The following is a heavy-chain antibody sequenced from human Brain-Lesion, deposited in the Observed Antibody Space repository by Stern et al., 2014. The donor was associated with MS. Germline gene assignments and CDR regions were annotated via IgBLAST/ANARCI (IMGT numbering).Heavy chain of an antibody. CDR1: PPPPPPPP. D-gene: IGHD6-13*01. CDR3: ATVSPYTSSWYPFFDN. J-gene: IGHJ4*02. Sequence: EVQLVESGGGLVKPGGSLPPPPPPPPPPPPPPPPPSLPPAPGQRLQSVSCISSKQNYINYADSVKGRFTISRENARNSLYLQMNSLRVEDTAVYYCATVSPYTSSWYPFFDNWGQGTRVTVSS. V-gene: IGHV3-21*01. CDR2: ISSKQNYI.